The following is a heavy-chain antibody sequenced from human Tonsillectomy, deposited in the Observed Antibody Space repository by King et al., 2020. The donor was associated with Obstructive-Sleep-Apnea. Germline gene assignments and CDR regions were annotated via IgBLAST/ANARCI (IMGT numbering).Heavy chain of an antibody. CDR1: GGSISGYY. J-gene: IGHJ4*02. CDR3: ARQGDGGNFEDY. V-gene: IGHV4-4*07. D-gene: IGHD4-23*01. Sequence: VQLQESGPGLVKPSETLSLICTVSGGSISGYYWSWIRQSAGRGLEWIARFYIIGSTSGSTSPNPSLKSRVTMSAHISKNQFSLELTSVTAADTAVYYCARQGDGGNFEDYWGQGTLVTVSS. CDR2: FYIIGSTSGST.